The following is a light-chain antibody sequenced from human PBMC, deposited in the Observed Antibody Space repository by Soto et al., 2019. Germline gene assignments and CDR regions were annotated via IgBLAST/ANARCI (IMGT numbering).Light chain of an antibody. J-gene: IGKJ2*01. CDR2: GAS. CDR1: QSVSTN. V-gene: IGKV3-15*01. Sequence: EIVLTQSPGTLSVSPGERANLSCRASQSVSTNLAWFQQKPGQAPRLLIYGASTRATGIPARFSCSGSGTQFTLTFISLHSEDQAVYYCPQTYNLPYTFGQGTKLE. CDR3: PQTYNLPYT.